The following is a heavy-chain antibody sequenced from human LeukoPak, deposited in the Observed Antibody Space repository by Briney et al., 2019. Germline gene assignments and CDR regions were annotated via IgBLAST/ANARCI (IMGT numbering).Heavy chain of an antibody. CDR2: IYYSGST. Sequence: SETLSLTCPVSGGSISSTSYYWGWIRQPPGKGLEWIGSIYYSGSTYYNPSLKSRVTISVDTSKNQFSLKLTSVTAADTAVYYCARRDGYFDYWGQGTLVTVSS. J-gene: IGHJ4*02. D-gene: IGHD5-24*01. CDR1: GGSISSTSYY. CDR3: ARRDGYFDY. V-gene: IGHV4-39*01.